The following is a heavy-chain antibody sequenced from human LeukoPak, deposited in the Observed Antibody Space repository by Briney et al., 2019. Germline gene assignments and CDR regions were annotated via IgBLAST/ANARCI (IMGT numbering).Heavy chain of an antibody. V-gene: IGHV3-7*01. D-gene: IGHD2-15*01. CDR2: IKLDGSEK. Sequence: QTGGSLRLSCVASGFTFGKYWMSWVRQAPGKGLEWVANIKLDGSEKNYVDSVKGRFTISRDNAKNSLYLQMNSLRDEDTAVYYCARGLQDIVVVVTPSLEYFQHWGQGTLVTVSS. CDR3: ARGLQDIVVVVTPSLEYFQH. CDR1: GFTFGKYW. J-gene: IGHJ1*01.